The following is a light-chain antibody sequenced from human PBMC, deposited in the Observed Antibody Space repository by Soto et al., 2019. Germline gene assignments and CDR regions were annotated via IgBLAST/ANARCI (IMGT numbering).Light chain of an antibody. Sequence: QSALTQPPAVSGSPGQSVTISCTGTSGDVGGYNRVSWYQQPPGTAPKLMIYEVTNRPSGVPDRFSGSKSGNTASLTISGLHAEDEADYYCSSYTSRSTWVFGGGTKVTVL. CDR1: SGDVGGYNR. CDR2: EVT. V-gene: IGLV2-18*02. CDR3: SSYTSRSTWV. J-gene: IGLJ3*02.